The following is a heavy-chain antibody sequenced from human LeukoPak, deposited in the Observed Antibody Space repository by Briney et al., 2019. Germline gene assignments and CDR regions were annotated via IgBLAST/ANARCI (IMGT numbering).Heavy chain of an antibody. CDR1: SFSISNGFY. V-gene: IGHV4-38-2*02. CDR3: ARDRGGRTGYASGDFDF. Sequence: SETLSLTCVVSSFSISNGFYWVWIRQPPGKGLEWIGNVFYSGVTYYNPSFMSRVTISVDTSKNQFSLKLYSVTAADTAVYYWARDRGGRTGYASGDFDFWGQGVLVTVSS. CDR2: VFYSGVT. J-gene: IGHJ4*02. D-gene: IGHD5-12*01.